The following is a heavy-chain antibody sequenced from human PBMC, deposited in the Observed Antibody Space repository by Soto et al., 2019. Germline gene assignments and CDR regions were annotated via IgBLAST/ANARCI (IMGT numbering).Heavy chain of an antibody. Sequence: SETLSLTCTVSGGSISSSSYYWGWIRQPPGKGLEWIGSIYYSGSTYYNPSLKSRVTISVDTSKNQFSLKLSSVTAADTAVYYCARRQLVLPYYYYYGMDVWGQGATVTVSS. V-gene: IGHV4-39*01. CDR2: IYYSGST. CDR3: ARRQLVLPYYYYYGMDV. CDR1: GGSISSSSYY. D-gene: IGHD6-6*01. J-gene: IGHJ6*02.